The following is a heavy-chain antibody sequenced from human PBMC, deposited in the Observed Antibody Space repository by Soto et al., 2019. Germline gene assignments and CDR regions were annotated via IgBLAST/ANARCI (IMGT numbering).Heavy chain of an antibody. CDR3: ATPTSGNFYFDY. CDR1: GGTFSSYA. J-gene: IGHJ4*02. D-gene: IGHD1-26*01. V-gene: IGHV1-69*12. CDR2: IIPIFGTA. Sequence: QVQLVQSGAEVKKPGSSVKVSCKASGGTFSSYAMTWVRQAPGQGLEWMGGIIPIFGTAKYAQKFQGRVTITADASTNTAYIELTSLTSDDTAMYYCATPTSGNFYFDYWGQGTLVTVSS.